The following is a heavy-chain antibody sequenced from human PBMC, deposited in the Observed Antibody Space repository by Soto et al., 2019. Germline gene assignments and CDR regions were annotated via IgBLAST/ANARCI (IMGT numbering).Heavy chain of an antibody. Sequence: ETLSIAIRRSAGTIIVYNCGWIGQPTGKGLEWIGYIYYSGSTNYNPSLRSRVTISIDTSKNQFSLKLSSVTAADTAVYYCARHETLHGDYDYRGQGTLVTVSS. CDR2: IYYSGST. V-gene: IGHV4-59*08. J-gene: IGHJ4*02. CDR1: AGTIIVYN. CDR3: ARHETLHGDYDY. D-gene: IGHD4-17*01.